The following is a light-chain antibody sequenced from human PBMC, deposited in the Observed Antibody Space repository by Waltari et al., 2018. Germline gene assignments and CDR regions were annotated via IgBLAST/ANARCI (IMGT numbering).Light chain of an antibody. V-gene: IGLV1-40*01. CDR3: QSFDSSLSASV. J-gene: IGLJ3*02. CDR1: SSNFGANYD. CDR2: GTT. Sequence: QSVLTQPPSMSGAPGQKVTIPCTGGSSNFGANYDVHWYQQFPGTAPKLLIFGTTHRPSGVPGRFSGSRSGTSASLAIAGLQSEDEAVYYCQSFDSSLSASVFGGGTKLTVL.